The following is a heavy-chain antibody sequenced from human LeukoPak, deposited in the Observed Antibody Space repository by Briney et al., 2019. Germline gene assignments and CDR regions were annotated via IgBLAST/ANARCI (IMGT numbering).Heavy chain of an antibody. V-gene: IGHV3-64*01. CDR3: ARTGGATYYGSAMYYFDC. D-gene: IGHD1-26*01. CDR1: GFTFSSYT. Sequence: GGSLRLSCAVSGFTFSSYTMHWVRQAPGKGLEYVSAITHNGGSTYYANSVKGRFTISRDNSKNTLYLQLGSLRAEDMAVYYCARTGGATYYGSAMYYFDCWGQGTLVTVSS. CDR2: ITHNGGST. J-gene: IGHJ4*02.